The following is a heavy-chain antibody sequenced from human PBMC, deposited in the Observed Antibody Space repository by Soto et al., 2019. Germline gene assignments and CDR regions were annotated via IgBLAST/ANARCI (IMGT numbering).Heavy chain of an antibody. D-gene: IGHD6-19*01. CDR3: ARDSPYSSGSFDY. J-gene: IGHJ4*02. CDR2: ITTSASTK. V-gene: IGHV3-48*03. CDR1: EFSFRNSE. Sequence: GWSLRLSCAASEFSFRNSEMNWISKAPGKGLEWVSYITTSASTKSYADSVKGRFTISRDNAKNSLYLHMNSLRVEDTAVYYCARDSPYSSGSFDYWGQGTLVTGSS.